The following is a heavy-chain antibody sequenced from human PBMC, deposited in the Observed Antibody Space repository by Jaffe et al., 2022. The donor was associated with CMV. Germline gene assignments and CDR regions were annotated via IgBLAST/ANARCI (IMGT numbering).Heavy chain of an antibody. J-gene: IGHJ5*02. D-gene: IGHD6-13*01. CDR1: GDSISTRNYY. CDR2: IYYSGST. Sequence: QLQLQESGPGLVKPSETLSLTCTVSGDSISTRNYYWGWIRQSSGKRLEWIGSIYYSGSTYYNPSLQSRVTISVDTSKSHFSLKLNSVTAADTAVYYCARHSSPLAAAYDPWGQGTLVTVAS. V-gene: IGHV4-39*01. CDR3: ARHSSPLAAAYDP.